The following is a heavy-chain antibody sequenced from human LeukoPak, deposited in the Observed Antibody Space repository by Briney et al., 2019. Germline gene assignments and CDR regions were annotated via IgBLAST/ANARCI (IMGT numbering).Heavy chain of an antibody. Sequence: GSXXXXYWSXXXXAPGKGLEWISYIYYRGSPNYPPSLTSRVTISVDTSKTQFSLKLSSVTAADTAVYYCARRSSSSVWYFDLWGRGTLVTVSS. J-gene: IGHJ2*01. CDR3: ARRSSSSVWYFDL. V-gene: IGHV4-59*08. D-gene: IGHD6-6*01. CDR1: GSXXXXY. CDR2: IYYRGSP.